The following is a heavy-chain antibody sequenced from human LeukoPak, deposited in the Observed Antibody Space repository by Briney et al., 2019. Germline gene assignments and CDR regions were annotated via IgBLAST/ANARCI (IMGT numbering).Heavy chain of an antibody. Sequence: PSETLSLTCTVSGGSISSSSYYWAWIRQPPGKVLEWIGSMYYSGNTYYNPSLKSRVTISADTSKNQFSMKPSSVTAADTAVYYCGRCSSGSYTWFDPWGQGTLVTVSS. CDR2: MYYSGNT. D-gene: IGHD1-26*01. CDR3: GRCSSGSYTWFDP. V-gene: IGHV4-39*01. J-gene: IGHJ5*02. CDR1: GGSISSSSYY.